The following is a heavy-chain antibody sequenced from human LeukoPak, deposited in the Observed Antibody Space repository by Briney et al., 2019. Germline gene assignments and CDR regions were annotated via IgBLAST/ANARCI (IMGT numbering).Heavy chain of an antibody. V-gene: IGHV3-43*02. CDR2: ISGDGDST. D-gene: IGHD6-13*01. Sequence: GGSLRLSCAASGFIFHDYAIHWVRQAPGKGLEWVSLISGDGDSTYYADSVKGRFTMSRDNSRNSVYLQMDSLRSEDTALYYCAKDSLEAAGNFDCWGQGTLVTVSP. CDR3: AKDSLEAAGNFDC. J-gene: IGHJ4*02. CDR1: GFIFHDYA.